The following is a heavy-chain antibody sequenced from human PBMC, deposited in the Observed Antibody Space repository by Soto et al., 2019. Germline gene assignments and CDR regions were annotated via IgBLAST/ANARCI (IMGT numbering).Heavy chain of an antibody. D-gene: IGHD4-17*01. V-gene: IGHV3-11*01. CDR2: ISSSGSTI. J-gene: IGHJ4*02. Sequence: GGSLRLSCAASGFTFSDYYMSWIRQAPGKGLEWVSYISSSGSTIYYADSVKGRFTISRDNAKNSLYLQMNSLRAEDTAVYYCASGPPPYGDYVYFDYWGQGTLVTVSS. CDR3: ASGPPPYGDYVYFDY. CDR1: GFTFSDYY.